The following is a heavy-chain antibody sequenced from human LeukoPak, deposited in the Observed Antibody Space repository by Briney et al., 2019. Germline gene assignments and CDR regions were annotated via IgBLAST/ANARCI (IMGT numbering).Heavy chain of an antibody. Sequence: ETLSLTCTVSGGSISSYYWSWIRQPAGKGLEWIGRINTSGSTNYNPSLKSRVTLSIDMSKNQFSLKLSSVTAADTAVYYCARGGNNWFDPWGQGTLVTVSS. J-gene: IGHJ5*02. CDR2: INTSGST. V-gene: IGHV4-4*07. CDR3: ARGGNNWFDP. CDR1: GGSISSYY.